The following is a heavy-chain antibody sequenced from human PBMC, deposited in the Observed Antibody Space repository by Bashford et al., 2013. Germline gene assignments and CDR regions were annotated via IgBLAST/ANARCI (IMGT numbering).Heavy chain of an antibody. D-gene: IGHD3-22*01. V-gene: IGHV1-18*04. CDR1: GYTFTSYG. CDR2: ISAYNGNT. CDR3: ARDGLYDSSGYYSGYYYGMDV. Sequence: VASVKVSCKASGYTFTSYGISWVRQAPGQGLEWMGWISAYNGNTNYAQKLQGRVTMTTDTSTSTAYMELRSLRSDDTAVYYCARDGLYDSSGYYSGYYYGMDVWGQGTTVTVSS. J-gene: IGHJ6*02.